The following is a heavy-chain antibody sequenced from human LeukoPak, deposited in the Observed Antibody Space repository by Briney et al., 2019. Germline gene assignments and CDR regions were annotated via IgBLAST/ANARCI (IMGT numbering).Heavy chain of an antibody. Sequence: GGSLRLSCAASGFTFSSYWMSWVRRAPGKGLEWVANINQDGSAIYYVGSVRGRFTVSRDNDKNSVYLQMNSLGADDTAVYYCATYSILNAREFRYWGQGTLVTVTS. CDR1: GFTFSSYW. CDR2: INQDGSAI. J-gene: IGHJ1*01. D-gene: IGHD4-11*01. V-gene: IGHV3-7*01. CDR3: ATYSILNAREFRY.